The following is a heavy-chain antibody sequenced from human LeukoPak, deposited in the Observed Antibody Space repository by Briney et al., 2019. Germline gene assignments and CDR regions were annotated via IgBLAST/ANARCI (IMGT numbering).Heavy chain of an antibody. CDR2: ISYDGSNK. V-gene: IGHV3-30-3*01. CDR3: ARDREKWELLGGFDY. D-gene: IGHD1-26*01. CDR1: GFTFSSYA. J-gene: IGHJ4*02. Sequence: PGGSLRLSRAASGFTFSSYAMHWVRQAPGKGLEWVAVISYDGSNKYYADSVKGRFTISRDNSKNTLYLQMNSLRAEDTAVYYCARDREKWELLGGFDYWGQGTLVTVSS.